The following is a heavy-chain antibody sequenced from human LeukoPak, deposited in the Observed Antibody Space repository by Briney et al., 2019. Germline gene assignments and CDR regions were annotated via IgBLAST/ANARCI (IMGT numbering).Heavy chain of an antibody. J-gene: IGHJ4*02. CDR1: GFKFSSEW. D-gene: IGHD3-22*01. V-gene: IGHV3-7*01. CDR2: IREDGSEK. Sequence: PGGSLRLSCAASGFKFSSEWMSWVRQAPGKGLEWVANIREDGSEKYYVGSVKGRFTISRDNAKNSLYLQMSSLRAEDTAVYYCVRHSIGYSWGQGTLVTVSS. CDR3: VRHSIGYS.